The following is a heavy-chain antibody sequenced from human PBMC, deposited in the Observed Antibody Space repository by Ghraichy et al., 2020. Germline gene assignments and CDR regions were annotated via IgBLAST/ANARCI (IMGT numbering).Heavy chain of an antibody. D-gene: IGHD2-2*01. V-gene: IGHV1-18*01. Sequence: SVKLSCKASGYSFHIYGISWLRQAPGQGLEWMGWISGNSGDAKYAQKVQDRITMTTDTSTNTAYMDLRSLRSDDTAMYFCARDRGKCRYTSCLPFFDFWGQGTLVAVSS. CDR1: GYSFHIYG. CDR2: ISGNSGDA. CDR3: ARDRGKCRYTSCLPFFDF. J-gene: IGHJ4*02.